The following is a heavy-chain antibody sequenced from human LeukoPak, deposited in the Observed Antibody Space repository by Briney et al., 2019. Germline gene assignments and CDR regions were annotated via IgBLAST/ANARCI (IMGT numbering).Heavy chain of an antibody. D-gene: IGHD6-6*01. CDR2: IYSGGST. Sequence: GGSLRLSCAASGFTFSSYAIHWVRQAPGKGLEWVSVIYSGGSTYYADSVKGRFTISRDNSKNTLYLQMNSLRAEDTAVYYCAGAQGISARWWGQGTLVTVSS. CDR1: GFTFSSYA. CDR3: AGAQGISARW. J-gene: IGHJ4*02. V-gene: IGHV3-53*01.